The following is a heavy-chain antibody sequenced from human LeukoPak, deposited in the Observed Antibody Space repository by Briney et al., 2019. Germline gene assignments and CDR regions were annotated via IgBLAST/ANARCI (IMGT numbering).Heavy chain of an antibody. CDR1: GFTFSSYW. J-gene: IGHJ4*02. CDR3: ARWAGGHYDY. V-gene: IGHV3-7*03. CDR2: IKQDGSEK. Sequence: GGSLRLSCAVSGFTFSSYWMSWVRQAPGKGLEWVANIKQDGSEKYYVDSVKGRFTISRDNAKNSLYLQMNSLRAEDTAVYYCARWAGGHYDYWGRGTLVTVSS. D-gene: IGHD1-26*01.